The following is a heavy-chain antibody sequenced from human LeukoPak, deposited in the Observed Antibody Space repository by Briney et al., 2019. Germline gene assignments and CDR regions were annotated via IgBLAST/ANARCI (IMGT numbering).Heavy chain of an antibody. D-gene: IGHD1-26*01. Sequence: GGSLRLSCAASGFTFSNFDMHWVRQAPGKGLEWVSSISSSAYIFYADSVKGRFTISRDNAKNSLFLQMNNLRAEDTAVYYCARVWSGSYFDAFDIWGQGTMVTVSS. J-gene: IGHJ3*02. V-gene: IGHV3-69-1*01. CDR3: ARVWSGSYFDAFDI. CDR2: ISSSAYI. CDR1: GFTFSNFD.